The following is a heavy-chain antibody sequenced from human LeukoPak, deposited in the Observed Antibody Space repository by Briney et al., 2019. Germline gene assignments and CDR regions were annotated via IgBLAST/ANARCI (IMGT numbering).Heavy chain of an antibody. D-gene: IGHD6-19*01. V-gene: IGHV4-59*11. J-gene: IGHJ3*02. CDR2: VYYSGST. CDR1: GGSISSHY. CDR3: ARYSTGWYDAFDI. Sequence: PSETLSLTCTVSGGSISSHYWSWIRQPPGKGLEWNGCVYYSGSTNYKPSLKSRVTISVDTSKNQFSLKLSSVTAADTAVYYCARYSTGWYDAFDIWGQGTMVTVSS.